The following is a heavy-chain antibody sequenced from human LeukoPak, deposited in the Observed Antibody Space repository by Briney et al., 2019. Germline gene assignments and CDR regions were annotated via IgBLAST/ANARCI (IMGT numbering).Heavy chain of an antibody. J-gene: IGHJ4*02. CDR1: GGTIDSVNYY. CDR3: ARDLTDLYHFDY. D-gene: IGHD3-16*01. CDR2: IYSTGST. Sequence: PSQTLSLTCTVSGGTIDSVNYYWTWIRQPAGKGLEFIGRIYSTGSTNYSPSLKSRVTISQDMSKNQFYLKLDSVTAADTAVYYCARDLTDLYHFDYWGQGTLVTVSS. V-gene: IGHV4-61*02.